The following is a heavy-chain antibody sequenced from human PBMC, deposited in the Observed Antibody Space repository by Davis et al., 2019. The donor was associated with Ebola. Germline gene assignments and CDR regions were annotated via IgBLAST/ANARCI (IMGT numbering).Heavy chain of an antibody. CDR3: ARWSGDYDYYYYYGMDV. V-gene: IGHV4-31*03. CDR1: GGSISSGGYY. J-gene: IGHJ6*04. D-gene: IGHD4-17*01. Sequence: PSETLSLTCTVSGGSISSGGYYWSWIRQHPGKGLEWIGYIYYSGSTYYNPSLKSRVTISVDTSKNQFSLKLSSVTAADTAVYYCARWSGDYDYYYYYGMDVWGKGTTVTVSS. CDR2: IYYSGST.